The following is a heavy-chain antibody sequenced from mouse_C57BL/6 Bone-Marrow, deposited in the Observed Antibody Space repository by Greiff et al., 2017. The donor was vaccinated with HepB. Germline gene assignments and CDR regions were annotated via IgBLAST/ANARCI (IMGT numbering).Heavy chain of an antibody. CDR3: ARYEAYEGAYYFDY. CDR2: IYPGSGST. V-gene: IGHV1-55*01. D-gene: IGHD2-3*01. Sequence: QVQLQQPGAELVKPGASVKMSCKASGYTFTSYWITWVKQRPGQGLEWIGDIYPGSGSTNYNEKFKSKATLTVDTSSSTAYMQLSSLTSEDSAVYYCARYEAYEGAYYFDYWGQGTTLTVSS. J-gene: IGHJ2*01. CDR1: GYTFTSYW.